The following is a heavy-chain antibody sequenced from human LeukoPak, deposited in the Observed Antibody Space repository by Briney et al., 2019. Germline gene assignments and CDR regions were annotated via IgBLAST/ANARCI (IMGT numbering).Heavy chain of an antibody. V-gene: IGHV1-46*01. D-gene: IGHD2-2*01. CDR3: ARGEVDCSSTSCYVAHYFYGMDV. Sequence: ASVKVSCKASGYTFTSYYILWIRQAPGQGLEWVGIINPSGGSTSNQQNFQGRVTMTRDTSTTTVYMELSSLRSGDTAVYYCARGEVDCSSTSCYVAHYFYGMDVWGQGTTVTVSS. CDR1: GYTFTSYY. CDR2: INPSGGST. J-gene: IGHJ6*02.